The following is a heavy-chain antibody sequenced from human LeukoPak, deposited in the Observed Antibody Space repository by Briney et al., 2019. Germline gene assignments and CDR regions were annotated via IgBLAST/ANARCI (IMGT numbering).Heavy chain of an antibody. J-gene: IGHJ4*02. CDR3: AKWHERLLAFDS. CDR1: GDSITSYY. D-gene: IGHD1-1*01. CDR2: IHHTGKN. Sequence: SETLSLTCTVSGDSITSYYWNWVRQSPEKGLEWIGYIHHTGKNYYNPSLKSRITMSVDTSKSQFFLKLSSVTAADTAVYYGAKWHERLLAFDSWGQGTLVTVSS. V-gene: IGHV4-59*01.